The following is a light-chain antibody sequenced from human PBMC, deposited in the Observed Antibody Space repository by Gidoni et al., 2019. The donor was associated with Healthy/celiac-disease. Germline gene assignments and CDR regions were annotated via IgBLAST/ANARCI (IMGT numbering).Light chain of an antibody. V-gene: IGKV3-11*01. CDR3: QQRSNWPRT. CDR1: QSVSSY. J-gene: IGKJ2*01. Sequence: EIVLTQSPATLSLSLGERATLSCRASQSVSSYLAWYQQKPGQAPRLPIYGASNRATGIPARFSGSGSGTDFTLTISSLEPEDFAVYYCQQRSNWPRTFGQGTKLEIK. CDR2: GAS.